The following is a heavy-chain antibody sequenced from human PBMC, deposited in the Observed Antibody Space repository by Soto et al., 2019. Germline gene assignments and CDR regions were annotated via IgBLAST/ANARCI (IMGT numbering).Heavy chain of an antibody. V-gene: IGHV4-34*01. Sequence: SETLSLTCAVYGGSFSGYYWSWIRQPPGKGLEWIGEINHSGSTNYNPSLKSRVTISVATSKNQFSLKLSSVTAADTAVYYCVRHMEYDYIWGSYLREDAFDIWGQGTMVTVSS. D-gene: IGHD3-16*02. CDR3: VRHMEYDYIWGSYLREDAFDI. CDR1: GGSFSGYY. CDR2: INHSGST. J-gene: IGHJ3*02.